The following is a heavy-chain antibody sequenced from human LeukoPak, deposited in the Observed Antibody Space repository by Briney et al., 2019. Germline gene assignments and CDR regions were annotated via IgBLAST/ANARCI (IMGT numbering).Heavy chain of an antibody. CDR1: GFTFSNAW. J-gene: IGHJ3*02. CDR3: ARPKNRENYWRAFDI. D-gene: IGHD1-7*01. CDR2: IKQDGNEK. V-gene: IGHV3-7*03. Sequence: PGGSLRLSCAASGFTFSNAWMNWVRQAPGKGLEWVAHIKQDGNEKYYVDSVKGRFTISRDNAKNSLHLQMDNLRAEDTAVYYCARPKNRENYWRAFDIWGQGTMVTVSS.